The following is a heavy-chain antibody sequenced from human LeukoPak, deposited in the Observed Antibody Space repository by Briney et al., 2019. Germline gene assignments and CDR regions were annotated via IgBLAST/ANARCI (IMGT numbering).Heavy chain of an antibody. CDR1: GGTFRCYA. CDR2: IIPIFGTT. V-gene: IGHV1-69*05. J-gene: IGHJ6*03. D-gene: IGHD4-11*01. CDR3: ASVTVTTWAPDGHMDV. Sequence: SVKVSCKASGGTFRCYAISWVRQATGQGLEWIGRIIPIFGTTNYAQKFQGRVTITTDESTSTAYMELSSLRSEDTAVYYCASVTVTTWAPDGHMDVWGKGTTVTVSS.